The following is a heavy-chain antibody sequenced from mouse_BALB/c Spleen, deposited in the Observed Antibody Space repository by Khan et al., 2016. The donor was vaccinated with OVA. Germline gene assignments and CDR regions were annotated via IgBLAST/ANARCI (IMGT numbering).Heavy chain of an antibody. D-gene: IGHD2-2*01. CDR2: IFPGSVST. V-gene: IGHV1-9*01. J-gene: IGHJ3*01. CDR1: GYTFSSYW. CDR3: ARGGYGWFAY. Sequence: QLQQSGGDLMKPGASVKISCKATGYTFSSYWIEWVKQRPGHGLEWIGQIFPGSVSTTYNEKFKGKATFTADTSSNTAYMQLSSLTSEDSAVYYCARGGYGWFAYWGQGTLVTVSA.